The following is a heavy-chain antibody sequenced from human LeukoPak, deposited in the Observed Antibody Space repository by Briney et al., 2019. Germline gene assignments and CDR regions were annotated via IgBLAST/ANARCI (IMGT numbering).Heavy chain of an antibody. CDR3: ARDRVDILTGYYYYGMDV. D-gene: IGHD3-9*01. CDR1: GYSISSGYY. CDR2: IYHSGST. Sequence: SETLSLTCTVSGYSISSGYYWGWIRQPPGKGLEWIGSIYHSGSTYYNPSLKSRLTLSVDTSKNQFSLKLSSVTAADTAVYLRARDRVDILTGYYYYGMDVWGQGTTVTVSS. V-gene: IGHV4-38-2*02. J-gene: IGHJ6*02.